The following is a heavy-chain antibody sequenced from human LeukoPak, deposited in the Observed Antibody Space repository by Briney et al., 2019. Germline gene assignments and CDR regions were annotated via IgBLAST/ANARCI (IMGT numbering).Heavy chain of an antibody. J-gene: IGHJ3*02. CDR3: ARDLGRYPTAFDI. Sequence: GGSLRLSCAASGFTFSSYEMNWVRQAPGKGLEWVSYISSSGSTIYYADSVKGRFTISRDNAKNSLYLQMNSLRAEDTAVYYCARDLGRYPTAFDIWGQGTMVTVSS. V-gene: IGHV3-48*03. D-gene: IGHD3-9*01. CDR2: ISSSGSTI. CDR1: GFTFSSYE.